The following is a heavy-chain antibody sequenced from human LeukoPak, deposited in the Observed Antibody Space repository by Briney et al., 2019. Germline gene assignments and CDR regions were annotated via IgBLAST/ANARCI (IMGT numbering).Heavy chain of an antibody. J-gene: IGHJ4*02. D-gene: IGHD6-19*01. CDR3: ARRKQCLAHPIPRFDD. Sequence: SETLSLTCAVYGGSFSGYYWSWIRQPPGKGLEWIREINHSGSTNYNPSLKSRVTIPVDTSKNQFFLKLSSVTAADTVVYYCARRKQCLAHPIPRFDDWGQGTLVTVSS. CDR1: GGSFSGYY. CDR2: INHSGST. V-gene: IGHV4-34*01.